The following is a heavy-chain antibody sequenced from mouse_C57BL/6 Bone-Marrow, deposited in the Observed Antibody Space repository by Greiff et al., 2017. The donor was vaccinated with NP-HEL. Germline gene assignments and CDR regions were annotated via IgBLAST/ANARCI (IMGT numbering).Heavy chain of an antibody. CDR1: GFTFSSYG. D-gene: IGHD1-1*01. V-gene: IGHV5-6*01. Sequence: EVHLVESGGDLVKPGGSLKLSCAASGFTFSSYGMSWVRQTPDKRLEWVATISSGGSYTYYPDSVKGRFTISRDNAKNTLYLQMSSLKSEDTAMYYCASPYGSSYSWYFDVWGTGTTVTVSS. J-gene: IGHJ1*03. CDR2: ISSGGSYT. CDR3: ASPYGSSYSWYFDV.